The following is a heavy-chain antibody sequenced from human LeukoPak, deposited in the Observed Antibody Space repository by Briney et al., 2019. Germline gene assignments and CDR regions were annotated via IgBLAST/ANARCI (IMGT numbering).Heavy chain of an antibody. CDR2: NTGSAGRT. CDR1: GFTFSFYA. J-gene: IGHJ6*02. CDR3: NRVAAAGIYSFYGMAV. D-gene: IGHD6-13*01. Sequence: GGSLRHSCEPSGFTFSFYAMNGAPHAPEGGLVGGSTNTGSAGRTNSAHSVKSRFTISRDNSKNTLFLQMNSLRAEDTAVYYCNRVAAAGIYSFYGMAVWGQGTTVTVSS. V-gene: IGHV3-23*01.